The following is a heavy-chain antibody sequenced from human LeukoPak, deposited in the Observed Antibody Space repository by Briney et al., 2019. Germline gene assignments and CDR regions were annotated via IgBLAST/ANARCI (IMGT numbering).Heavy chain of an antibody. V-gene: IGHV4-59*01. Sequence: KPSETLSLTCTVSGGSISSYYWSWIRQPPGKGLEWIGFIYYSGSANYNPSLRSRVTISVDTSKNQFSLRLTSVTAADTAVYYCARTGVVATSYFFDHWGQGTLVTVSS. D-gene: IGHD5-12*01. CDR3: ARTGVVATSYFFDH. J-gene: IGHJ4*02. CDR2: IYYSGSA. CDR1: GGSISSYY.